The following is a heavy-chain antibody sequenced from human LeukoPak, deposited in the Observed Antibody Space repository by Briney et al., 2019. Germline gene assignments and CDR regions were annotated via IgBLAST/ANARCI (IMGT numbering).Heavy chain of an antibody. Sequence: GGSLRLSCAASGFTFSSYGMHWVRQAPGKGLEWVAVISYDGSNKYYADSVKGRFTISRDNSKNTLYLQMNSLRAEDTAVYYCAKWGYSSPHDYWGQGTLVTVSS. J-gene: IGHJ4*02. CDR3: AKWGYSSPHDY. D-gene: IGHD6-19*01. CDR2: ISYDGSNK. CDR1: GFTFSSYG. V-gene: IGHV3-30*18.